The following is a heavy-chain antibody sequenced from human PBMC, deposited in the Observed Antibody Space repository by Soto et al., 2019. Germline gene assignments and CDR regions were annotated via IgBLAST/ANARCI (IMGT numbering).Heavy chain of an antibody. CDR2: IYPGDSDT. CDR1: GYIFTSYW. V-gene: IGHV5-51*01. D-gene: IGHD5-18*01. CDR3: ARYGYSYGGRGTLDY. Sequence: PAEALKLSCRCSGYIFTSYWIGWVLQMPVKGLEWMGIIYPGDSDTRYSPSFQGQVTISADKSISTAYLQWSSLKASDTAMYYCARYGYSYGGRGTLDYWGQGTLVTVSS. J-gene: IGHJ4*02.